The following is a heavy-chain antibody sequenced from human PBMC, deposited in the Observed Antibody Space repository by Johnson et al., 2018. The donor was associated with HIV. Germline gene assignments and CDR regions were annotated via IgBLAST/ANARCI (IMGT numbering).Heavy chain of an antibody. CDR3: ARDPVIFRSGSYYGDRAFDI. D-gene: IGHD1-26*01. CDR2: IRYDGSNK. V-gene: IGHV3-30*02. Sequence: VQLVESGGGVVQPGGSLRLSCAASGFTFSSYGMHWVRQAPGKGLEWVAFIRYDGSNKYYADSVKGRFTISRDNSKNTLYLQMNSLRAEDTAVYYCARDPVIFRSGSYYGDRAFDIWGQGTMVTVSS. J-gene: IGHJ3*02. CDR1: GFTFSSYG.